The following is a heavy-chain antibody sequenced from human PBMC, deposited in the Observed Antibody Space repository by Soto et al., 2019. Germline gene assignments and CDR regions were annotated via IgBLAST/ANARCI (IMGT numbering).Heavy chain of an antibody. J-gene: IGHJ5*02. D-gene: IGHD1-7*01. CDR2: IYHSGST. CDR3: ARTESGTFVP. Sequence: QLQLQESGSGLVKPSQTLSLTCAVSGGSISSGGYSWSWIRQPPGKGLEWIGYIYHSGSTYYNPSLKSGVTMSVDRSKNQFSLKLSSVSAADTAVYYCARTESGTFVPWGQGTLVTVSS. V-gene: IGHV4-30-2*01. CDR1: GGSISSGGYS.